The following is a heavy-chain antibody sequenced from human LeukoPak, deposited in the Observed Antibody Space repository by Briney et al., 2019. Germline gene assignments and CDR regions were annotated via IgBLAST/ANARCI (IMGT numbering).Heavy chain of an antibody. V-gene: IGHV3-48*01. D-gene: IGHD3-10*01. CDR1: GFTFSSYS. CDR3: ARHVSEVRRYYYYYMDV. CDR2: ISSSSNSI. J-gene: IGHJ6*03. Sequence: GGSLRLSCVVSGFTFSSYSMNWVRQAPGKGLEWVSYISSSSNSIYYADSVKGRFTISRDNAKNSLYLQMHSLRAEDTAVYYCARHVSEVRRYYYYYMDVWGKGTTVTISS.